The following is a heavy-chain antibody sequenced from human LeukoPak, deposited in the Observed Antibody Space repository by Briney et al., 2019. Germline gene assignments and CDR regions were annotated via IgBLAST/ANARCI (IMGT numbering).Heavy chain of an antibody. V-gene: IGHV3-72*01. CDR1: GFTFSSYA. CDR3: ARGAYGDK. J-gene: IGHJ4*02. D-gene: IGHD4-17*01. Sequence: GGSLRLSCAASGFTFSSYAMSWVRQAPGKGLEWVGRTRNKANSYTTEYAASVKGRFTISRDDSKNSLYLQMNSLKTEDTAVYYCARGAYGDKWGQGTMVTVSS. CDR2: TRNKANSYTT.